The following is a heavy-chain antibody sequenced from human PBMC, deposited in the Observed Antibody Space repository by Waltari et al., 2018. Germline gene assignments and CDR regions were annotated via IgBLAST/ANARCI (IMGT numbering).Heavy chain of an antibody. D-gene: IGHD2-8*01. CDR3: AKDSPVLMVYAADY. J-gene: IGHJ4*02. CDR2: ISGIGGST. CDR1: GLTFSFYA. Sequence: EVQLLESGGGLAQPGGSLTLSCAASGLTFSFYAMNWVRQAPGKWLGWVLGISGIGGSTYYADSVKGRFTISRDNSKNTLYLQMNSLRAEDTAVYYCAKDSPVLMVYAADYWGQGTMVTVSS. V-gene: IGHV3-23*01.